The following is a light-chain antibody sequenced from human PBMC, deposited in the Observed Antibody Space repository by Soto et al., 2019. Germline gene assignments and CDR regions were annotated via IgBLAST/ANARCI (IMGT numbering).Light chain of an antibody. CDR3: QQYDNLPLT. Sequence: DIQMTQSPSSLSASVGDRVTITCQASQDISNYLYWYQQKPGKAPKLLIYDASNLETGVPSRFSGSGSGTDFTFTISSLQPEDIATYYCQQYDNLPLTFGGGTKLEIK. CDR2: DAS. V-gene: IGKV1-33*01. CDR1: QDISNY. J-gene: IGKJ4*01.